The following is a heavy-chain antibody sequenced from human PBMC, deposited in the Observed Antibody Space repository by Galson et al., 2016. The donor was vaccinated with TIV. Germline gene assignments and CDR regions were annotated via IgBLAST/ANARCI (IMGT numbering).Heavy chain of an antibody. V-gene: IGHV3-30*04. CDR3: AREDRQYGSGWCSYYYYYGMDI. CDR1: GFTFRSSA. J-gene: IGHJ6*02. Sequence: SLRLSCAASGFTFRSSAMYWVRQAPGKGLQCVAIISYDGNYKYYADSVKGRFTISRDNSKNTLYLQMNGLRPADTALYYCAREDRQYGSGWCSYYYYYGMDIWGQGTTVTVS. D-gene: IGHD6-19*01. CDR2: ISYDGNYK.